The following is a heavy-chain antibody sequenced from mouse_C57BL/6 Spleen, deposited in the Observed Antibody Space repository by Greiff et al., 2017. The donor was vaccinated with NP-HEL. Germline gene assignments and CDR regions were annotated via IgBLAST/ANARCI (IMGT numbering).Heavy chain of an antibody. CDR1: GYTFTSYW. D-gene: IGHD2-4*01. V-gene: IGHV1-53*01. Sequence: QVQLQQPGTELVKPGASVKLSCKASGYTFTSYWMHWVKQRPGQGLEWIGNINPSNGGTTYNEKFKSKATLTVDKSSSTAYMQLSSLTSEYSAVYYCARDWDYDAWFADWGKGTLVTVSA. CDR2: INPSNGGT. J-gene: IGHJ3*01. CDR3: ARDWDYDAWFAD.